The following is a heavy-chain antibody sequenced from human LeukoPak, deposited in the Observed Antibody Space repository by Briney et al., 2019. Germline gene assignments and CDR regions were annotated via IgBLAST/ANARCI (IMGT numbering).Heavy chain of an antibody. D-gene: IGHD2/OR15-2a*01. CDR3: AKGGSTNFYYGDV. CDR2: IYDSGST. CDR1: GGSMTNLY. Sequence: SETLSLTCSVSGGSMTNLYWAWIRQPPGKGLEWIGDIYDSGSTRYNTSLESRVTISVDTSKNQFSLKLSSVTAADTAVYYCAKGGSTNFYYGDVWGQGTTVTVSS. V-gene: IGHV4-59*01. J-gene: IGHJ6*02.